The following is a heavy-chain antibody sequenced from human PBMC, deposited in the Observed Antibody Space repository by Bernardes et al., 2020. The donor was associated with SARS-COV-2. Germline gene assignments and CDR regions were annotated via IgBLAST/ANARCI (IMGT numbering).Heavy chain of an antibody. V-gene: IGHV4-39*01. CDR3: ARHRIFGVLKGWFDP. J-gene: IGHJ5*02. Sequence: SETLSLTCTVSGGSISSSSYYWGWIRQPPGKGLEWIGSIYYSGSTFYNPSLKSRVTISVDTSKNQFSLKLSSVTAADTAVYYCARHRIFGVLKGWFDPWGQGTLVTVSS. D-gene: IGHD3-3*02. CDR2: IYYSGST. CDR1: GGSISSSSYY.